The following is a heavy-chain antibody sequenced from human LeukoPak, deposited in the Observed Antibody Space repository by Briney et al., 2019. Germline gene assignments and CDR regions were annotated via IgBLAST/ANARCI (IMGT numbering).Heavy chain of an antibody. V-gene: IGHV4-59*12. J-gene: IGHJ3*02. D-gene: IGHD2-2*01. CDR1: GGSLSSYY. CDR2: IYYSGST. CDR3: AGERVYCSSTSCGNAFDI. Sequence: SETLSLTCTVSGGSLSSYYWSWIRQPPGKGLEWIGCIYYSGSTNYNPSLKSRVTISVDTSKNQFSLKLTSVTAADTAVYYCAGERVYCSSTSCGNAFDIWGQGTMVTVSS.